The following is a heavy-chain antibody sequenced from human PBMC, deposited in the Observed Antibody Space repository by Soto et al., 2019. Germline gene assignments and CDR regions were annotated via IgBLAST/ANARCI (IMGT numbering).Heavy chain of an antibody. CDR2: IKSKTDGGTV. Sequence: GSLRLSCAVSGVTLSNVWMNWVRQAPGKGPEWVGRIKSKTDGGTVEYAAPVKDRFTTSRDDSENTLYLQMNSLKTEDTAVYYCSHGYYQYFESWGQGTLVTVSS. J-gene: IGHJ4*02. D-gene: IGHD5-18*01. V-gene: IGHV3-15*07. CDR3: SHGYYQYFES. CDR1: GVTLSNVW.